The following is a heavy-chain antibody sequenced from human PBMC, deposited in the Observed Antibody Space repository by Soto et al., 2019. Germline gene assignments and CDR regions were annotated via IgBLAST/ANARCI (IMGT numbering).Heavy chain of an antibody. CDR1: GGSISSGGYY. CDR3: ARWVCGGDCYSGRNWFDP. D-gene: IGHD2-21*02. J-gene: IGHJ5*02. Sequence: PSETLSLTCTVSGGSISSGGYYWSWVRQHPGKGLEWIGYIYYSGSTYYNPSLKSRVTISVDTSKNQFSLKLSSVTAADTAVYYCARWVCGGDCYSGRNWFDPWGQGTLVTVSS. V-gene: IGHV4-31*03. CDR2: IYYSGST.